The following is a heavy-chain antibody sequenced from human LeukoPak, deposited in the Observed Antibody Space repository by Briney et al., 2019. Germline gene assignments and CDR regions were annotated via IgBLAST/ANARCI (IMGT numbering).Heavy chain of an antibody. V-gene: IGHV3-30*04. J-gene: IGHJ4*02. CDR3: ARGGSYSLAIGQ. D-gene: IGHD1-26*01. CDR1: GFTFSSYA. Sequence: GGSLRLSCAASGFTFSSYAMYWVRQAPGKGLEWVAVISYDGSNKYYADSVKGRFTISRDNAKNSLYLQMNSLRAEDTAVYFCARGGSYSLAIGQWGQGTLVTVSS. CDR2: ISYDGSNK.